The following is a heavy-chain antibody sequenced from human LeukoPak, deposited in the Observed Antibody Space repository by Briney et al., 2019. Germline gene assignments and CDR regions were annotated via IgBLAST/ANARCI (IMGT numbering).Heavy chain of an antibody. CDR1: GFTFSSYG. CDR2: ISGSGGST. CDR3: AKDGEFLTGYYNGLVDY. V-gene: IGHV3-23*01. J-gene: IGHJ4*02. D-gene: IGHD3-9*01. Sequence: GGSLRLSCAASGFTFSSYGMSWVRQAPGKGLEGVSAISGSGGSTYYADSVKGRFTISRDNSKNTLYLQMNSLRAEDTAVYYCAKDGEFLTGYYNGLVDYWGQGTLVTVSS.